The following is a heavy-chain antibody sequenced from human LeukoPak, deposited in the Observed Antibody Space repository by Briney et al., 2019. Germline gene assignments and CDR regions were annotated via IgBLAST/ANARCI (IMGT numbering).Heavy chain of an antibody. V-gene: IGHV4-39*07. CDR1: GGSISSSSYY. Sequence: SETLSLTCTVSGGSISSSSYYWGWIRQPPGKGLEWIGSIYYSGSTYYNPSLKSRVTMSVDTSKNQFSLKLSSVTAADTAVYYCDYMDVWGKGTTVTVSS. CDR2: IYYSGST. J-gene: IGHJ6*03. CDR3: DYMDV.